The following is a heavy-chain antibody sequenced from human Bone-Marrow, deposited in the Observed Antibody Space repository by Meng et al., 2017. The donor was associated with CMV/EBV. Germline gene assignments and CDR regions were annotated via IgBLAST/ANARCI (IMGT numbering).Heavy chain of an antibody. D-gene: IGHD3-22*01. CDR1: GYTFTGYY. CDR3: ARANITMIVGGMDV. J-gene: IGHJ6*02. Sequence: ASVKVSCKASGYTFTGYYMHWVRQAPGQGLEWMGWINPNSGGTNYAQKFQGRVTMTRDTSISTAYMELSRLRSDDAAVYYCARANITMIVGGMDVWGQGTTVTVSS. CDR2: INPNSGGT. V-gene: IGHV1-2*02.